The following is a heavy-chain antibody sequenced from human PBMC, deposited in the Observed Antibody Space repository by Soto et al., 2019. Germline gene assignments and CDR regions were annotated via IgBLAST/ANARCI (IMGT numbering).Heavy chain of an antibody. Sequence: QVQLVESGGGVVQPGRSLRLSCAASGFTFSSYAMHWVRQAPGKGLEWVAVISYDGSNKYYADSVKGRFTISRDNSKNTLYLQMNSLRAEDTAVYYCARSTQMVRGVTPLDYWGQGTLVTVSS. CDR1: GFTFSSYA. J-gene: IGHJ4*02. V-gene: IGHV3-30-3*01. D-gene: IGHD3-10*01. CDR3: ARSTQMVRGVTPLDY. CDR2: ISYDGSNK.